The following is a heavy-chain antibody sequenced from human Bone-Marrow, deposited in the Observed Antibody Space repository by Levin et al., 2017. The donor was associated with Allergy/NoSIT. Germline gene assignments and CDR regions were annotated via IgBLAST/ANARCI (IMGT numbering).Heavy chain of an antibody. CDR3: ARALRIAAAGSFDY. CDR1: GYTFTGYY. CDR2: INPNSGGT. J-gene: IGHJ4*02. V-gene: IGHV1-2*02. Sequence: ASVKVSCKASGYTFTGYYMHWVRQAPGQGLEWMGWINPNSGGTNYAQKFQGRVTMTRDTSISTAYMELSRLRSDDTAVYYCARALRIAAAGSFDYWGQGTLVTVSS. D-gene: IGHD6-13*01.